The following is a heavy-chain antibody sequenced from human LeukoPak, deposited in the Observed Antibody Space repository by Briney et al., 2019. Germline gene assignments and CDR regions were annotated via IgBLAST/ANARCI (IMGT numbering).Heavy chain of an antibody. CDR2: INPNNGGT. CDR1: GYTFTGYY. J-gene: IGHJ1*01. CDR3: ARDLGDYGVESSE. Sequence: ASVKVSCEASGYTFTGYYIHWVRQAPGQGLEWMGWINPNNGGTNYAQKFQGRVTMTRDTSISTAYMELSRLRSDDTAVYYCARDLGDYGVESSEWGQGTLVTVSS. V-gene: IGHV1-2*02. D-gene: IGHD4-17*01.